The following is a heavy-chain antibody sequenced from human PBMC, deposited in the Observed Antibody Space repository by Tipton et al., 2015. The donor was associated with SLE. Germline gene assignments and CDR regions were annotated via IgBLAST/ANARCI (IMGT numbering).Heavy chain of an antibody. CDR3: ARRDNFWGSYRRAHPYFDL. Sequence: TLSLTCTVSGGSISSYYWSWIRRPPGRGLEWIGYIYYSGTTPYNSSLKSRVTISVDSAKNQFSLKVTSVTAADTAVYYCARRDNFWGSYRRAHPYFDLWGQGALVTVSS. CDR1: GGSISSYY. CDR2: IYYSGTT. J-gene: IGHJ4*02. V-gene: IGHV4-59*12. D-gene: IGHD3-16*02.